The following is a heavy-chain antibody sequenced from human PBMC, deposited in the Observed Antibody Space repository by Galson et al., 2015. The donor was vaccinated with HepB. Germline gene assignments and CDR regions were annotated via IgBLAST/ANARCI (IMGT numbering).Heavy chain of an antibody. J-gene: IGHJ6*02. Sequence: SETLSLTCAVYGGSFSGYYWSWIRQPPWKGLEWIGEINHSGSTNYNPSLKSRVTISVDTSKNQFSLKLSSVTAADTAVYYCARNSNYIYYYYYGMDVWGQGTTVTVSS. CDR3: ARNSNYIYYYYYGMDV. D-gene: IGHD4-11*01. V-gene: IGHV4-34*01. CDR1: GGSFSGYY. CDR2: INHSGST.